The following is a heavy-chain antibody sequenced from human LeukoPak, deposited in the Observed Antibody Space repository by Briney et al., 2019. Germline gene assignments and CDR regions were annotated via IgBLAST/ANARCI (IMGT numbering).Heavy chain of an antibody. V-gene: IGHV3-15*01. J-gene: IGHJ4*02. Sequence: GGSLRLSCAASGFTFSSYAMSWVRQAPGKGLEWVGRIKSKTDGGTTDYAAPVKGRFTISRDDSKNTLYLQMNSLKTEDTAVYYCTTITMVRGMVSDYWGQGTLVTVSS. CDR2: IKSKTDGGTT. CDR1: GFTFSSYA. CDR3: TTITMVRGMVSDY. D-gene: IGHD3-10*01.